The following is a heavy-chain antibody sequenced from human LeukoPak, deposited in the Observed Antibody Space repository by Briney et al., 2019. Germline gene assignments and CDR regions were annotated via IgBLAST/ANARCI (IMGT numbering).Heavy chain of an antibody. D-gene: IGHD2/OR15-2a*01. Sequence: SETLSLTCTVSGGSISNYYWTWIRQPPGKGLEWIGYIYYSGSTNYNTSLKSRVTMSVDTSKNQFSLKLSSLTATDTAVYYCARRRAVPGFYYFDYWGQGTLVTVSS. V-gene: IGHV4-59*08. CDR2: IYYSGST. CDR3: ARRRAVPGFYYFDY. J-gene: IGHJ4*02. CDR1: GGSISNYY.